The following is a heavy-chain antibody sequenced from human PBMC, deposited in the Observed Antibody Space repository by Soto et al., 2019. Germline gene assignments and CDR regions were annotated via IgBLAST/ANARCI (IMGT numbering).Heavy chain of an antibody. Sequence: ASVKVSCKASGGTFSSYAISWVRQAPGQGLEWMGGISANIGKANYAQKLQGRVTMTTDTSTSTAYMELRSLRSDDTAVYYCARDLVAAAGTSVDYWGQGTLVTVSS. CDR1: GGTFSSYA. CDR2: ISANIGKA. D-gene: IGHD6-13*01. V-gene: IGHV1-18*01. J-gene: IGHJ4*02. CDR3: ARDLVAAAGTSVDY.